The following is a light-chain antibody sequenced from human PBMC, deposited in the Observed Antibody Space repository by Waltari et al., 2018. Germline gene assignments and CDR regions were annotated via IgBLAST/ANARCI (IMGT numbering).Light chain of an antibody. V-gene: IGKV6D-21*02. J-gene: IGKJ1*01. CDR2: YAS. CDR3: HQSSSFSGT. Sequence: EIVLTESPDFQSVTPKEKVTITCRASQSIGSSLHWYQQKPDQSPKLLIKYASPASAGVPSRFSGSGSGTDFTLTIKSLEAEDAAAYSWHQSSSFSGTFGQGTKVEIK. CDR1: QSIGSS.